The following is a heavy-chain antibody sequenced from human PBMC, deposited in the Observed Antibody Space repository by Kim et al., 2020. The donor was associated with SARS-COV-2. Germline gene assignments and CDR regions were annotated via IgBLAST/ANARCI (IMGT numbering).Heavy chain of an antibody. CDR1: GFSVSTYY. Sequence: GGSLRLSCAASGFSVSTYYMTWVRQAPGKGLEWVSVIYIDDSTYYADSVKGRFTISRHNSENTLYLQMNSLRPEDTAVYYCVRDDNLGFWHWGQGTLVTVSS. J-gene: IGHJ4*02. CDR3: VRDDNLGFWH. V-gene: IGHV3-53*04. CDR2: IYIDDST. D-gene: IGHD3-3*01.